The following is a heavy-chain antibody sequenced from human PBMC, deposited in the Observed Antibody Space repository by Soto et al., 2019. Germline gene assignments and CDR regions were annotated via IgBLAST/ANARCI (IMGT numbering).Heavy chain of an antibody. D-gene: IGHD3-22*01. CDR3: AKVSTDYYDSRSPYYYYGMDV. V-gene: IGHV3-53*01. CDR2: IYSGGGT. Sequence: PGGSLRLSCAASGFTVSSIFMSWVRQAPGKGLDWVSVIYSGGGTYYADSVKGRFTISRDNSKNTLYLQMNSLRAEDTAVYYCAKVSTDYYDSRSPYYYYGMDVWGQGTTVTVSS. J-gene: IGHJ6*02. CDR1: GFTVSSIF.